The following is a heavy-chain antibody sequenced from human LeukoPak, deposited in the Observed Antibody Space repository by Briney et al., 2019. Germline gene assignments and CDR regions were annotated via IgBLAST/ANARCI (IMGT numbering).Heavy chain of an antibody. D-gene: IGHD3-22*01. CDR2: INPNSGGT. CDR1: GYTFTGYY. CDR3: ARGTYYYDSSGYFSWFDP. Sequence: ASVKVSCKASGYTFTGYYMHWVRQAPGQGLEWMGWINPNSGGTNYAQKFQGRVTMTRDTSISTAYMELSRLRSDDTAVYYCARGTYYYDSSGYFSWFDPWGQGTLVTVSS. V-gene: IGHV1-2*02. J-gene: IGHJ5*02.